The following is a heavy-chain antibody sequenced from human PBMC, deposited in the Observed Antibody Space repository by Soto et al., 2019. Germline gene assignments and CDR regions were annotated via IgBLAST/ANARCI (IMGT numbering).Heavy chain of an antibody. CDR2: ISYDGSKK. J-gene: IGHJ6*02. CDR3: PASQSIAAAGLYGGMDV. V-gene: IGHV3-30-3*01. Sequence: QVQLVESGGGVVQPGRSLRLSCAASGFTFSSYAMHGVRKAPAKGLEWVAVISYDGSKKYYSDSVKGRFTISRDNSKNTLDPQLNSLRAEDTAVYYCPASQSIAAAGLYGGMDVGGQGTKVTVSS. D-gene: IGHD6-13*01. CDR1: GFTFSSYA.